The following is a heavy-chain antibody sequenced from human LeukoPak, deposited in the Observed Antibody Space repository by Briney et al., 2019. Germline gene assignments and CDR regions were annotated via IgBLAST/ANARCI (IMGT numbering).Heavy chain of an antibody. V-gene: IGHV4-59*01. CDR2: IYYSGST. CDR3: ARTLNRSGWLQPGSNWFDP. D-gene: IGHD5-24*01. J-gene: IGHJ5*02. CDR1: GGFISSYY. Sequence: SETLSLTCTVSGGFISSYYWSWIRQPPGKGLEWIGYIYYSGSTNYNPSLKSRVTISVDTSKNQFSLKLSSVTAADTAVYYCARTLNRSGWLQPGSNWFDPWGQGTLVTVSS.